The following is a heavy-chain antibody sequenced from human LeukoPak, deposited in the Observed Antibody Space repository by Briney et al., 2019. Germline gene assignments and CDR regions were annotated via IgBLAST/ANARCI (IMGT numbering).Heavy chain of an antibody. Sequence: ASVKVSCKASGGTFSSYAISWVRQAPGRGLEWMGRIIPILGIANYAQKFQGRVTITADKSTSTAYMELSSLRSEDTAVYYCAGAFDYYDSSGAEFDYWGQGTLVTVSS. J-gene: IGHJ4*02. CDR1: GGTFSSYA. CDR2: IIPILGIA. CDR3: AGAFDYYDSSGAEFDY. V-gene: IGHV1-69*04. D-gene: IGHD3-22*01.